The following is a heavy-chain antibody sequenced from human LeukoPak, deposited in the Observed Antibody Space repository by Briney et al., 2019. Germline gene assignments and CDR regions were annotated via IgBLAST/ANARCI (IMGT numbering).Heavy chain of an antibody. Sequence: GSLRLSCAASGFTFNNFNMNWVRQAPGKGLEWIGRVYTSGSDNYNPSLSSRVTILADTSKNHFSLRLSSMTAADTAVYYCARSAGYFDSSGYYLRYFDYWGPGTLVTVSS. CDR3: ARSAGYFDSSGYYLRYFDY. CDR1: GFTFNNFN. CDR2: VYTSGSD. J-gene: IGHJ4*02. D-gene: IGHD3-22*01. V-gene: IGHV4-59*10.